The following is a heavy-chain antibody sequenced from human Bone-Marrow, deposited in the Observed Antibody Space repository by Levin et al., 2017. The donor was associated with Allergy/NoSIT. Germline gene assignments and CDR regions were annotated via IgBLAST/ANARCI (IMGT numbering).Heavy chain of an antibody. CDR1: GFKFDDSG. V-gene: IGHV3-9*01. J-gene: IGHJ6*02. Sequence: GGSLRLSCSASGFKFDDSGMHWVRQAPGKGLEWVSGISWSSDYIDYADSVKGRFTISRDNANNSLYLHMSSLRPEDTAFYYCVKELAPGPRGSTLGNLGRFNDLDVWGQGTTVTVS. D-gene: IGHD7-27*01. CDR3: VKELAPGPRGSTLGNLGRFNDLDV. CDR2: ISWSSDYI.